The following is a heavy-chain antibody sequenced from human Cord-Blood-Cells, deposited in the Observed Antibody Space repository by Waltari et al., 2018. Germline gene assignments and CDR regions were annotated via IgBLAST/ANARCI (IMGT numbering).Heavy chain of an antibody. CDR2: IIPIRGIA. CDR1: GGTFSSYA. CDR3: ARTGDPLYYFDY. J-gene: IGHJ4*02. D-gene: IGHD7-27*01. Sequence: QVQLVQSGAEVKKPGSSVKVSCKASGGTFSSYAISWVRQAPGQGLEWMGRIIPIRGIANYAQKFQGRVTITADKSTSTAYMELSSLRSEDTAVYYCARTGDPLYYFDYWGQGTLVTVSS. V-gene: IGHV1-69*09.